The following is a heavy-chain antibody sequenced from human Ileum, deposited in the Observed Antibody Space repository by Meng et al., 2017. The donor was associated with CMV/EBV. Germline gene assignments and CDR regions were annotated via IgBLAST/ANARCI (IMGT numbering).Heavy chain of an antibody. CDR2: IKQDGSKK. CDR1: GFTFSSYG. J-gene: IGHJ3*02. V-gene: IGHV3-7*01. Sequence: GGSLRLSCAASGFTFSSYGMSWVRQAPGKGLEWVATIKQDGSKKYYVDSVKGRFTISRDNAKNSLYLQMNSLRAADTAVYYCARWEGSDYGVYAFDIWGQGTMVTVSS. CDR3: ARWEGSDYGVYAFDI. D-gene: IGHD4/OR15-4a*01.